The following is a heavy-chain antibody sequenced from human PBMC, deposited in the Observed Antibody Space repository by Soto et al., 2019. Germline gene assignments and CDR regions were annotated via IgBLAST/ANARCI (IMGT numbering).Heavy chain of an antibody. CDR3: TTVSFSSTIVIGFDN. CDR1: GFIFSNAW. V-gene: IGHV3-15*07. D-gene: IGHD3-22*01. J-gene: IGHJ4*02. CDR2: VKSKTDGGTS. Sequence: GGSLRLSCAASGFIFSNAWINWVRQAPGKGLEWVGRVKSKTDGGTSDYAAPVKGRFAVSRDDSRNMVYLQMNSLKTEDTGLFYFTTVSFSSTIVIGFDNWGQETVVTVSS.